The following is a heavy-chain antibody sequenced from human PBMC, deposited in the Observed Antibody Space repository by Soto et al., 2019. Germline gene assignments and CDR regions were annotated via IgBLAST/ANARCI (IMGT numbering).Heavy chain of an antibody. CDR1: GFTFSSYA. V-gene: IGHV3-30-3*01. CDR3: ARDKGFYYYYYGMDV. J-gene: IGHJ6*02. Sequence: QVQLVESGGGVVQPGRSLRLSCAASGFTFSSYAMHWVRQAPGKGLEWVAVISYDGSNKYYADSVKGRFTISRDNSKNTLYLQMNSLRAEDTAVYYCARDKGFYYYYYGMDVWGQGTTVTVSS. CDR2: ISYDGSNK.